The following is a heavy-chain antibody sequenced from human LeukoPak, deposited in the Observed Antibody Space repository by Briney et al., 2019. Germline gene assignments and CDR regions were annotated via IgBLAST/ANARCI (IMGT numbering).Heavy chain of an antibody. CDR2: MNPNRGNT. CDR1: GYTFTSYD. J-gene: IGHJ5*02. Sequence: ASVKVSCKASGYTFTSYDINWVRQATGQGLEWMGWMNPNRGNTGYAQKFQGRGTMIRNTSISTDYMELSSLSSEDTAVYYCATMGSSSSGRWFDPWGQGPLLTVSS. CDR3: ATMGSSSSGRWFDP. D-gene: IGHD2-2*01. V-gene: IGHV1-8*01.